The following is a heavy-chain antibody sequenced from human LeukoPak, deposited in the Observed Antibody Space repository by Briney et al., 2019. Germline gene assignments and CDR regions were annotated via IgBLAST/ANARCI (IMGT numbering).Heavy chain of an antibody. V-gene: IGHV3-7*01. D-gene: IGHD2-15*01. J-gene: IGHJ4*02. CDR1: GFTFSSYW. CDR3: ARVIEISLFDY. Sequence: GGSLRLSCAASGFTFSSYWMSWVRQAPGKGLEWVVNIKQDGSEKYYVDSVKGRFTISRDNAKNSLYLQMNSLRAEDTAVYYCARVIEISLFDYWGQGTLVTVSS. CDR2: IKQDGSEK.